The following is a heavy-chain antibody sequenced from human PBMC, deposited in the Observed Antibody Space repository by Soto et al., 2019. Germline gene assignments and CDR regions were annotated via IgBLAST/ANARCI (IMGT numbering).Heavy chain of an antibody. CDR3: ARDSPSYSSSPYNGMAV. CDR2: ISYSGRT. Sequence: QVQLQESGPGLVKPSQTLSLTCTVSGGSISSGEYYWTWIRQHPGQGLEWIGFISYSGRTNYNPSFNSRISTSIDTSKNQFSLNLCSVTAADTAVYYCARDSPSYSSSPYNGMAVWGPGTTVTVSS. V-gene: IGHV4-31*03. J-gene: IGHJ6*02. CDR1: GGSISSGEYY. D-gene: IGHD6-6*01.